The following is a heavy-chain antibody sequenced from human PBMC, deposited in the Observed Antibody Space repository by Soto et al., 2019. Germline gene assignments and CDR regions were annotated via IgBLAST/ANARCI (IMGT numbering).Heavy chain of an antibody. V-gene: IGHV1-69*12. CDR2: VIPVFATA. Sequence: QVYLVQSGAEVKQPGSSVKISCKTSGNSFGSYALSWVRQAPGQGLEWMGGVIPVFATANYAQKFRGRMTVTADESTTTVYMELTSLGSEDTAIYYCTEDITVTGRLDYWGQGTLVSVSS. CDR1: GNSFGSYA. CDR3: TEDITVTGRLDY. D-gene: IGHD6-19*01. J-gene: IGHJ4*02.